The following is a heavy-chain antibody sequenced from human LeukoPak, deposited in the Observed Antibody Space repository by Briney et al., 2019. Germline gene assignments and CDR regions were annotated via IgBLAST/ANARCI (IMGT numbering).Heavy chain of an antibody. J-gene: IGHJ6*03. CDR1: GFTFSSYG. D-gene: IGHD5-12*01. Sequence: GGSLRLSCAASGFTFSSYGMSWVRQAPGKGLEWVSAISGSGGSTYYADSVKGRFTISRDNSKNTLYLQMNSLRAEDTAVYYCARDRGGYDSDYYYYMDVWGKGTTVTVS. CDR2: ISGSGGST. CDR3: ARDRGGYDSDYYYYMDV. V-gene: IGHV3-23*01.